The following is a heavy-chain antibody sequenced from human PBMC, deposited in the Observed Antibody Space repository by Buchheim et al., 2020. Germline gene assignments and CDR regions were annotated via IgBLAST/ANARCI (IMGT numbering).Heavy chain of an antibody. D-gene: IGHD3-10*01. CDR1: GFTFSRYS. CDR2: ISSGSSTT. CDR3: ARDRELLWFGPNDY. Sequence: EVQLVESGGGLVQPGGSLRLSCAASGFTFSRYSMNWVRQAPGKGLEWVSFISSGSSTTYYADSVKGRFTISRDNAKNSLYLQMNSLRAEDTAVYYCARDRELLWFGPNDYWCQGTL. V-gene: IGHV3-48*01. J-gene: IGHJ4*02.